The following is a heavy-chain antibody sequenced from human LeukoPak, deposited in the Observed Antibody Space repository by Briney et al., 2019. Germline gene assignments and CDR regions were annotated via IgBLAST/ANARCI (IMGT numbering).Heavy chain of an antibody. J-gene: IGHJ3*02. D-gene: IGHD3-9*01. V-gene: IGHV3-15*01. CDR3: TTAYYDILTGYLDAFDI. CDR1: GFTFSNAW. CDR2: IKSKTDGGTT. Sequence: PGGSLRLSCAASGFTFSNAWMSWVRQAPGKGLEWVGRIKSKTDGGTTDYAAPVKGRFTISRDDSKNTLYLQMNSLKTEDTAVYYCTTAYYDILTGYLDAFDIWGQGTMVTVS.